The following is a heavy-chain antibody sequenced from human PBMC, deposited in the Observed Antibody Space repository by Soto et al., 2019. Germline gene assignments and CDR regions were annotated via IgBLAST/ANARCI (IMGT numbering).Heavy chain of an antibody. CDR1: GGSVSNFY. CDR2: IYSSGGT. CDR3: ARSSHKESWFDP. J-gene: IGHJ5*02. V-gene: IGHV4-4*07. D-gene: IGHD2-2*01. Sequence: SETLSLTCTVSGGSVSNFYLNWIRQPAGKGLEWIGRIYSSGGTNYNPSLRSRVTMSVDTSKNQFSLKLNSVTAADTAVYYCARSSHKESWFDPWGQGTLVSVSS.